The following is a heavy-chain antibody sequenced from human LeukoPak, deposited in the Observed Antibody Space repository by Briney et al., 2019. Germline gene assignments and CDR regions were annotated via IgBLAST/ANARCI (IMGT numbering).Heavy chain of an antibody. V-gene: IGHV3-49*03. CDR2: IRSKAYGGTT. D-gene: IGHD3-10*01. CDR1: GFTFGDYA. J-gene: IGHJ4*02. CDR3: TRGIGGSGSYPPGYFDY. Sequence: PGGSLRLSCTASGFTFGDYAMSWFRLAPGKGLEWVGFIRSKAYGGTTEYAASVKGRFTISRDDSKSIAYLQMNSLKTEDTAVYYCTRGIGGSGSYPPGYFDYWGQGTLVTVSS.